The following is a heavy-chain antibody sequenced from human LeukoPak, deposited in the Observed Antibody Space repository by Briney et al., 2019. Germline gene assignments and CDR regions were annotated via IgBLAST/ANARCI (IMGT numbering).Heavy chain of an antibody. V-gene: IGHV3-9*01. CDR2: INLNGGGT. CDR3: AKHLRATNTYIFFGLDV. Sequence: GGSLRLSCAATGFTFKDYGMHWVRQPPGKGLEWVSGINLNGGGTDYADSVKGRFTISRDNAKNSLYLQMTSLRPEDTALYYCAKHLRATNTYIFFGLDVWGQGTTVTVSS. D-gene: IGHD1-26*01. CDR1: GFTFKDYG. J-gene: IGHJ6*02.